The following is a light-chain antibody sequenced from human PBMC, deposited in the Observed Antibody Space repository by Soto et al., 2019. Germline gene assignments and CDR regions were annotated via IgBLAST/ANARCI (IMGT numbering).Light chain of an antibody. Sequence: QSVLTPPPSASGTPGQRVTISCSGSSSNIGSNTVNWYQQLPGTAPKLLIYSSNQRPSGVPDRFSGSKSGTSASLAISGHQSEDEADYYCAAWDDSLNGYVFGTGTKVTVL. V-gene: IGLV1-44*01. CDR1: SSNIGSNT. CDR3: AAWDDSLNGYV. J-gene: IGLJ1*01. CDR2: SSN.